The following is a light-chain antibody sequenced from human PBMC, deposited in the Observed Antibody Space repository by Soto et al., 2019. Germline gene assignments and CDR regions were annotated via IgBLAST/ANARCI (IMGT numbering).Light chain of an antibody. CDR3: QQYINSPPLT. J-gene: IGKJ1*01. Sequence: EIVMTQSPATLSVSPGERATLSCRASQSVSSNLAWYQQKPGQAPRLLIYGASTRATGIPARFSGSGSGTGFTLTISSLQSEDFAGYYCQQYINSPPLTFGQGPKVDIK. CDR1: QSVSSN. CDR2: GAS. V-gene: IGKV3-15*01.